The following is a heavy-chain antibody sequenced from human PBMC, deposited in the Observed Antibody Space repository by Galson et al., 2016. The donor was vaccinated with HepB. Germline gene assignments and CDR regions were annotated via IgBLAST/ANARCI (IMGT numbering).Heavy chain of an antibody. J-gene: IGHJ6*02. CDR3: ARESEGYCSSTSCYTDNSYYGMDG. CDR1: GDSVSSNSAA. D-gene: IGHD2-2*02. V-gene: IGHV6-1*01. Sequence: CAISGDSVSSNSAAWNWIRQSPSSGLEWLGRTYYRSKWYNDYAVSVKSRITINPDTSKNQFSLQLNSVTHEDTAVYYCARESEGYCSSTSCYTDNSYYGMDGWGRGTTVTVSS. CDR2: TYYRSKWYN.